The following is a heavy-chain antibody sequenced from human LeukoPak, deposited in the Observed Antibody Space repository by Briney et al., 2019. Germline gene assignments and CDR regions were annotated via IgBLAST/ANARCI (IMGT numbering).Heavy chain of an antibody. V-gene: IGHV3-23*01. CDR3: AKDGYCTSTSCELNWFDP. D-gene: IGHD2-2*03. J-gene: IGHJ5*02. CDR1: GFTFSSYA. Sequence: GGSLRLSCAASGFTFSSYAMSWVRQAPGKGLEWVSTISGSGGSAYYADSVKGRFTISRDNSKNTLYLQLNSLRAEDTAVYYCAKDGYCTSTSCELNWFDPWGQGTLVTVSS. CDR2: ISGSGGSA.